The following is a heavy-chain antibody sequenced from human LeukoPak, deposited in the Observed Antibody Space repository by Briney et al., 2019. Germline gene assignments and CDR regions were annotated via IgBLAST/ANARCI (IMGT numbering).Heavy chain of an antibody. CDR2: IRYDGSNK. Sequence: GGSLRLSCAASGFTFSSYGMHWVRQAPGKGLEWVAFIRYDGSNKYYADSVKGRFTISRDNSKNTLYLQMNSLRAEDTAVYYCAKDYAHSGYGYYYYYYMDVWGKGTTVTVSS. V-gene: IGHV3-30*02. J-gene: IGHJ6*03. CDR1: GFTFSSYG. CDR3: AKDYAHSGYGYYYYYYMDV. D-gene: IGHD5-12*01.